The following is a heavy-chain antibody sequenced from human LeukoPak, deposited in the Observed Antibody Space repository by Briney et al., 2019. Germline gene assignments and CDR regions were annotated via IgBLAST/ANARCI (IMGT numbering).Heavy chain of an antibody. CDR3: AREGSIAARRYYYYYMDV. Sequence: GASVKVSCKASGYTFTSYDINWVRQATGQGLEWMGWMNPNSGNTGYAQKFQGRVTITRNTSISTAYMELSSLRSEDTAVYYCAREGSIAARRYYYYYMDVWGKGTTVTVSS. V-gene: IGHV1-8*03. CDR1: GYTFTSYD. D-gene: IGHD6-6*01. CDR2: MNPNSGNT. J-gene: IGHJ6*03.